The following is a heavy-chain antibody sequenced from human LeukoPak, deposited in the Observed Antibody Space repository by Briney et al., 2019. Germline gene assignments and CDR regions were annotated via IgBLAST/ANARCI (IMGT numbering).Heavy chain of an antibody. V-gene: IGHV7-4-1*02. CDR3: ARAMVGDYLYYSDY. CDR1: GYTFTSYA. CDR2: INTNTGNP. D-gene: IGHD4-17*01. Sequence: ASVKVSCEASGYTFTSYAMNWVRQAPGQGLEWMGWINTNTGNPTYAQGFTGRFVFSLDTSVSTAYLQISSLEAEDTAVYYCARAMVGDYLYYSDYWGQGTLVTVSS. J-gene: IGHJ4*02.